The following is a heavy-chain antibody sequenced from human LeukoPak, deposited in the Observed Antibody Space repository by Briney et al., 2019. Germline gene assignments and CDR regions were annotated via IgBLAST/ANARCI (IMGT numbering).Heavy chain of an antibody. D-gene: IGHD4-17*01. CDR1: GYPFRNYD. V-gene: IGHV1-8*01. J-gene: IGHJ5*02. CDR2: INPHSGET. Sequence: ASVKVSCKTSGYPFRNYDINWVRQATGQGLEWMGWINPHSGETGYAQKFQGRVTMTTDTSANTAYMDLSSLRSEDTAVYYCARLSSHYGDYKVDPWGQGTLVTASS. CDR3: ARLSSHYGDYKVDP.